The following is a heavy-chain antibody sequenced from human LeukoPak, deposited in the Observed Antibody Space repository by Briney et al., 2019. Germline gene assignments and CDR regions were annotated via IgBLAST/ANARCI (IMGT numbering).Heavy chain of an antibody. CDR1: DYSISSGYY. V-gene: IGHV4-38-2*01. Sequence: SETLSLTCAVSDYSISSGYYWGWIRQPPGKGLEWIGSIYYSGSTYYNPSLKSRVTISVDTSKNHFSLKLSSVTAADTAVYYCARGGCSSTSCYSVWGQGTLVTVSS. D-gene: IGHD2-2*01. CDR2: IYYSGST. CDR3: ARGGCSSTSCYSV. J-gene: IGHJ4*02.